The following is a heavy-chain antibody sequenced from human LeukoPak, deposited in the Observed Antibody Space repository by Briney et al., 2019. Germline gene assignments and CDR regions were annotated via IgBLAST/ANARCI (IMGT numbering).Heavy chain of an antibody. V-gene: IGHV3-30*02. J-gene: IGHJ3*02. CDR2: IRYDGSNK. D-gene: IGHD3-22*01. CDR1: GFTFSSYG. CDR3: ARGLFLSGYLDAFDI. Sequence: GGSLRLSCAASGFTFSSYGMHWVRQAPGKGLEWVAFIRYDGSNKYYADSVKGRFTISRDNSKNTLYLQMNSLRVEDTAVYYCARGLFLSGYLDAFDIWGQGTVVTVSS.